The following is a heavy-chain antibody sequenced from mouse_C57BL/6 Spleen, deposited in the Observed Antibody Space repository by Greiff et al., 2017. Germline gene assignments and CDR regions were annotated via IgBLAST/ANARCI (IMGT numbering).Heavy chain of an antibody. Sequence: QVQLTQPGAELVRPGSSVKLSCKASGYPFTSYWMHWVKQRTIQGLDWIGNIDPSDSETHSNHKFKDKATLTVEKSSSTAYMQVSMLTSEDSAVYYVARSSYPYFDYWGQGTTLTVSS. CDR2: IDPSDSET. J-gene: IGHJ2*01. CDR3: ARSSYPYFDY. CDR1: GYPFTSYW. V-gene: IGHV1-52*01. D-gene: IGHD2-12*01.